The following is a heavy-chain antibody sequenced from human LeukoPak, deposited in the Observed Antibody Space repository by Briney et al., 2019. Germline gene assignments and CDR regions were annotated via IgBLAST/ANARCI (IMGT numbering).Heavy chain of an antibody. CDR3: AKGSSVAGIDY. CDR2: ITGSSSTI. J-gene: IGHJ4*02. V-gene: IGHV3-48*01. D-gene: IGHD6-19*01. Sequence: GGSLRLSCAASGFTFSSYSMNWVRQAPGMGLEWVSYITGSSSTIYYADSVKGRFTISRDNSKNTLYLQMNSLRAEDTAVYYCAKGSSVAGIDYWGQGTLVTVSS. CDR1: GFTFSSYS.